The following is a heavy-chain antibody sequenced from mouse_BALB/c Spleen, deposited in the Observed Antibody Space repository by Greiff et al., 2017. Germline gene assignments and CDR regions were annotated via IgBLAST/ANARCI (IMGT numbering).Heavy chain of an antibody. D-gene: IGHD2-1*01. V-gene: IGHV2-6-7*01. CDR2: IWGDGST. Sequence: VQLKESGPGLVAPSQSLSITCTVSGFSLTGYGVNWVRQPPGKGLEWLGMIWGDGSTDYNSALKSRLSISKDNSKSQVFLKMNSLQTDDTARYYCARDHYYGNYAWFAYWGQGTLVTVSA. CDR3: ARDHYYGNYAWFAY. CDR1: GFSLTGYG. J-gene: IGHJ3*01.